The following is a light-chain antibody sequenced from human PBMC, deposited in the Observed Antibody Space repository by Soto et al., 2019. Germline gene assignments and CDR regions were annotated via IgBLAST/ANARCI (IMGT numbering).Light chain of an antibody. CDR1: QGIDNS. CDR3: QKYNSAPAT. Sequence: DIQMTQSPSSLSASVGDRVTITCRASQGIDNSLAWYQQKPGKGPKLLIYAASSLQSGVPSRFSGSGSGTDCTLTISSLQPEDVATYYCQKYNSAPATFGQGTKVEIK. V-gene: IGKV1-27*01. CDR2: AAS. J-gene: IGKJ1*01.